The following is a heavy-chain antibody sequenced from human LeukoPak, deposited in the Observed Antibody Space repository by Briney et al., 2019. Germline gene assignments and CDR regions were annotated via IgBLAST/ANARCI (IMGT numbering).Heavy chain of an antibody. CDR1: GYTFTGYY. D-gene: IGHD2-2*02. CDR2: INPNSGGT. V-gene: IGHV1-2*02. CDR3: ARDCSSTSCYIHAFDI. Sequence: ASVKVSCKASGYTFTGYYMHWVRQAPGQGLEWMGWINPNSGGTNYAQKFQGRVTMTRVTSISTAYMELSRLRSDDTAVYYCARDCSSTSCYIHAFDIWGQGTMVTVSS. J-gene: IGHJ3*02.